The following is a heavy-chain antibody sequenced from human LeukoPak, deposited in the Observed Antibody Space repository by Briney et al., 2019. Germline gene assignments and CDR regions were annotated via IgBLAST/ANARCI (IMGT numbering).Heavy chain of an antibody. J-gene: IGHJ4*02. CDR1: GYTFTGYY. V-gene: IGHV1-69*13. CDR3: ARGMTTVTTNLLDY. CDR2: IIPIFGTA. Sequence: SVKVSCKASGYTFTGYYMHWVRQAPGQGLEWMGGIIPIFGTANYAQKFQGRVTITADESTSTAYMELSSLRSEDTAVYYCARGMTTVTTNLLDYWGQGTLVTVSS. D-gene: IGHD4-11*01.